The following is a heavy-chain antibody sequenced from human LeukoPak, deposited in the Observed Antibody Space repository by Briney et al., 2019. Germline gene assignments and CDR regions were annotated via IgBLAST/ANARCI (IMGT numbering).Heavy chain of an antibody. CDR1: GGSFSGYY. CDR2: INHSGST. J-gene: IGHJ4*02. V-gene: IGHV4-34*01. CDR3: ARGYNNVFDY. Sequence: SETLSLTCAVYGGSFSGYYWSWIRQPPGKGLEWIGEINHSGSTNYNPSLKSRVTISVDTSKNQFSLKLSSVTAADTAVYYCARGYNNVFDYWGKGTLVTVS. D-gene: IGHD1-1*01.